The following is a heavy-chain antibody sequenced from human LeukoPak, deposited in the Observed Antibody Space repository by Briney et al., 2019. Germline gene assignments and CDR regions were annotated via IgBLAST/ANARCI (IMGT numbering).Heavy chain of an antibody. J-gene: IGHJ4*02. D-gene: IGHD3-10*01. CDR2: ISAYNGNT. CDR1: GYTFTSYG. V-gene: IGHV1-18*01. Sequence: ASVKVSCKASGYTFTSYGISWVRQAPGQGLEWMGWISAYNGNTNYAQKLQGRVTMTTDTSTSTAYMELRGLRSDDTAVYYCARDRRYYGSGSYYNDLVDGIDYWGQGTLVTVSS. CDR3: ARDRRYYGSGSYYNDLVDGIDY.